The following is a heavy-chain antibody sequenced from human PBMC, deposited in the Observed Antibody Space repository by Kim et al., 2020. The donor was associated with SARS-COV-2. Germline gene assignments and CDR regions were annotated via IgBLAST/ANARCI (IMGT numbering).Heavy chain of an antibody. V-gene: IGHV1-3*01. J-gene: IGHJ4*02. CDR2: INAGNGNT. D-gene: IGHD2-2*02. CDR3: ARDRVDCSSTSCYSQYYFDY. Sequence: ASVKVSCKASGYTFTSYAMHWVRQAPGQRLEWMGWINAGNGNTKYSQKFQGRVTITRDTSASTAYMELSSLRSEDTAVYYCARDRVDCSSTSCYSQYYFDYWGQGTLVTVSS. CDR1: GYTFTSYA.